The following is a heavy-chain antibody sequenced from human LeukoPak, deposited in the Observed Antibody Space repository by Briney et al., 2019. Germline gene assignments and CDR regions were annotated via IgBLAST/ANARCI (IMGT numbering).Heavy chain of an antibody. D-gene: IGHD3-22*01. V-gene: IGHV1-8*01. CDR2: MNPNSGNT. CDR3: AREDYYDSGSFDP. J-gene: IGHJ5*02. CDR1: GYTFISYD. Sequence: ASVKVSCKASGYTFISYDLNWVRQVPGQGLEWMGWMNPNSGNTAYAQKFQGRVTMTRNTSISTAYMELSSLRSEDTAVYYCAREDYYDSGSFDPWGQGTLVTVSS.